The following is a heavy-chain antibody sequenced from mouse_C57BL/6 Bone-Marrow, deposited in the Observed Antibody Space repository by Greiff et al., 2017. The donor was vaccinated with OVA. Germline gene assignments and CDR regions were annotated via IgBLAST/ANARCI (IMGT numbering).Heavy chain of an antibody. CDR3: AIFYYYGSSL. V-gene: IGHV1-26*01. D-gene: IGHD1-1*01. CDR1: GYTFTDYY. J-gene: IGHJ2*01. CDR2: INPNNGGT. Sequence: VQLQQSGPELVKPGASVKISCKASGYTFTDYYMNWVKQSHGKSLEWIGDINPNNGGTSYNQKFKGKATLTVDKSSSTAYMALRSLTSEDSAVYYCAIFYYYGSSLWGQGTTLTVSS.